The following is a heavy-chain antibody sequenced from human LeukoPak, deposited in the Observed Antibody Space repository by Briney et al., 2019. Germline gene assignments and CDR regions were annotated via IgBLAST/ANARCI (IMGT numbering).Heavy chain of an antibody. J-gene: IGHJ4*02. V-gene: IGHV4-39*01. CDR2: IYYSGST. CDR3: ARRGMTTVTTGRYFDY. CDR1: GGSISSSSYY. Sequence: SETLSLTRTVSGGSISSSSYYWGWIRQPPGKGLEWIGSIYYSGSTYYNPSLKSRVTISVDTSKNQFSLKLSSVTAADTAVYYCARRGMTTVTTGRYFDYWGQGTLVTVSS. D-gene: IGHD4-11*01.